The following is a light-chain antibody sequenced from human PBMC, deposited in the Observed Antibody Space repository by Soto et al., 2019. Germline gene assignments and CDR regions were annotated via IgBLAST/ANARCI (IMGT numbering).Light chain of an antibody. CDR2: AAS. Sequence: DIQMTQSPSSLSASVGDRVTITCRASQGISNYLALYQQKPGKVPKLLIYAASTLQSGVPSRFSGSGSGTEFTLTISSLQPDDFATYYCQQYDPYSTFGQGTKVDIK. CDR3: QQYDPYST. CDR1: QGISNY. J-gene: IGKJ1*01. V-gene: IGKV1-27*01.